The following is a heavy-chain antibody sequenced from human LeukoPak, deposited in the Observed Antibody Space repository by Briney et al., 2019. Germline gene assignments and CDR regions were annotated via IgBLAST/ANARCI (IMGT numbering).Heavy chain of an antibody. CDR3: ARDVGYYYGSGSYSSDY. CDR2: ISAYNGNT. Sequence: ASVKVSCKASGYTFTSYGISWVRQAPGQGLEWMGWISAYNGNTNYAQKLQGRVTMTTDTSTSTAYMEPRSLRSDDTAVYYCARDVGYYYGSGSYSSDYWGQGTLVTVSS. J-gene: IGHJ4*02. V-gene: IGHV1-18*01. CDR1: GYTFTSYG. D-gene: IGHD3-10*01.